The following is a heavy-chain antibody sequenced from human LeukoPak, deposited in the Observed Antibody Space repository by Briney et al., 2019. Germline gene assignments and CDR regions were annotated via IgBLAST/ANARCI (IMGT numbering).Heavy chain of an antibody. Sequence: GGSLRLSCAASGFTFSSYTMSWVRQAPGKGLEWVSAISGSGGSTYYADSVKGRFTISRDNSKNTLYLQMNSLRAEDTAVYYCAKPKYSSSRGLDYWGQGTLVTVSS. D-gene: IGHD6-6*01. V-gene: IGHV3-23*01. CDR3: AKPKYSSSRGLDY. J-gene: IGHJ4*02. CDR1: GFTFSSYT. CDR2: ISGSGGST.